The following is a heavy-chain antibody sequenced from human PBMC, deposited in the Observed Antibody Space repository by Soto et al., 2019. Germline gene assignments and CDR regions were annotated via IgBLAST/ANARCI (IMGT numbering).Heavy chain of an antibody. J-gene: IGHJ4*02. V-gene: IGHV1-46*01. CDR3: ARDQERWLQLYFFAY. CDR1: GYTFTSYY. Sequence: GASVKVSCKASGYTFTSYYMHWVRQAPGQGLEWMGIINPSGGSTSYAQKFQGRVTMTRDTSTSTVYMELSSLRSEDTAVYYCARDQERWLQLYFFAYWGQGTLVTVSS. D-gene: IGHD5-12*01. CDR2: INPSGGST.